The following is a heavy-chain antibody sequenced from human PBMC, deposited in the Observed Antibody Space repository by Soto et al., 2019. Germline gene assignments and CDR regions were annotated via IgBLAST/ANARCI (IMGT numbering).Heavy chain of an antibody. CDR1: GGSISSGGYY. J-gene: IGHJ4*02. CDR2: IYYSGST. CDR3: ARGYYYDSSVDY. V-gene: IGHV4-31*03. Sequence: QVQLQESGPVLVKPSQTLSLTCTVSGGSISSGGYYWSWIRQHPGKGLEWIGYIYYSGSTYYNPSVESRVTISVDTSKIQFSLKLSSVTAADTAVYYCARGYYYDSSVDYWGQGTLVTVSS. D-gene: IGHD3-22*01.